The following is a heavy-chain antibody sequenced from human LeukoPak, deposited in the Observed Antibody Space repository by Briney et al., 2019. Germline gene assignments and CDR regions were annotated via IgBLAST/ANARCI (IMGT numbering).Heavy chain of an antibody. V-gene: IGHV3-21*01. Sequence: GGSLRLSCAASGFTFSSYSMNWVRQAPGKGLEWVSSISSSSSYIYYADSVKGRFTISRDNAKNSLYLQMNSLRAEDTAVYYCARGPYHYYEAPPLWYYFDYWGQGTLVTVSS. CDR3: ARGPYHYYEAPPLWYYFDY. CDR1: GFTFSSYS. CDR2: ISSSSSYI. J-gene: IGHJ4*02. D-gene: IGHD3-22*01.